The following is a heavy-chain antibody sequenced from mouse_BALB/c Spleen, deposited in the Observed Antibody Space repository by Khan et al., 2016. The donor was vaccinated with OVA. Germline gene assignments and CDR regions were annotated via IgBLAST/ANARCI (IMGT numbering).Heavy chain of an antibody. D-gene: IGHD2-14*01. CDR3: TREGAYYRSDGWFAY. Sequence: VQLQQSGAELARPGASVKMSCKASGYTFTSYTMHWVKQRPGRGLEWIGYINPSSSYPNYNQKFKDKATLTADKSSSTAYMQLSSLTSEDSAVYYCTREGAYYRSDGWFAYWGQGTLVTVSA. CDR1: GYTFTSYT. J-gene: IGHJ3*01. V-gene: IGHV1-4*01. CDR2: INPSSSYP.